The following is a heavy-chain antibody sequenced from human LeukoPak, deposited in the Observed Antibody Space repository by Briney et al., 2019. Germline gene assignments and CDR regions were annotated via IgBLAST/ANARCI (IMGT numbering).Heavy chain of an antibody. CDR2: ISSSSSYI. CDR3: ARDLGSSWYYYYYGMDV. CDR1: GFTFSSYS. Sequence: GGSLRLSCAASGFTFSSYSMTWVRQAPGKGLEWVSSISSSSSYIYYADSVKGRFTISRDNAKNSLYLQMNSLRAEDTAVYYCARDLGSSWYYYYYGMDVWGQGTTVTVSS. J-gene: IGHJ6*02. V-gene: IGHV3-21*01. D-gene: IGHD6-13*01.